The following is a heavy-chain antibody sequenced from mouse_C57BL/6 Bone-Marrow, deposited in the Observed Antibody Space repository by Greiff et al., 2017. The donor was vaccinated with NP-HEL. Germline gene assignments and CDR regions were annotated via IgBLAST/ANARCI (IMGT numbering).Heavy chain of an antibody. CDR1: GYTFTSYW. D-gene: IGHD2-4*01. CDR3: ARSPYYDYGCYAMDD. CDR2: IHPNSGST. Sequence: QVQLQQPGAELVKPGASVKLSCKASGYTFTSYWMHWVKQRPGQGLEWIGMIHPNSGSTNYNEKFKSKATLTVDKSSSTAYMQLSSLTSEDSAVYYCARSPYYDYGCYAMDDWGQGTSVTVSS. J-gene: IGHJ4*01. V-gene: IGHV1-64*01.